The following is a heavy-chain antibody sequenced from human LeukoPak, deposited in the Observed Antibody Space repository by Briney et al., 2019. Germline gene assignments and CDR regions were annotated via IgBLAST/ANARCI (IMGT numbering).Heavy chain of an antibody. Sequence: SETLSLTCTVSGGAITGYYWSWIRQPPGKGLEWIGYIYYSGSTNYNPSLKSRVTMSVDTSKKQFSLKLSSVTAADTAVYYCARGRPPHDYGTLFDQWGQGTLVTVPS. V-gene: IGHV4-59*01. CDR3: ARGRPPHDYGTLFDQ. CDR2: IYYSGST. CDR1: GGAITGYY. D-gene: IGHD4-17*01. J-gene: IGHJ4*02.